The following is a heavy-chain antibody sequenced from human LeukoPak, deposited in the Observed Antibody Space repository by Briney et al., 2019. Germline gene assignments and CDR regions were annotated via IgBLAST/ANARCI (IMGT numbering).Heavy chain of an antibody. CDR3: PRGYSYGWDFDY. V-gene: IGHV3-23*01. D-gene: IGHD5-18*01. CDR2: ISGGGGTT. CDR1: GFTFSGFW. J-gene: IGHJ4*02. Sequence: GGSLRLSCAVSGFTFSGFWMSWVRQAPGKGLEWVSAISGGGGTTYYADSVKGRFTISRDNSKNTLYLQMNSLRAEDTAVYYCPRGYSYGWDFDYWGQGTLVTVSS.